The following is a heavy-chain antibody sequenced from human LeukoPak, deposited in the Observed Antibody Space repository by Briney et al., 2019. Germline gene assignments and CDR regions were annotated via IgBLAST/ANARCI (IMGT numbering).Heavy chain of an antibody. V-gene: IGHV4-34*01. CDR3: VRPRYYYDGSSYTEI. J-gene: IGHJ3*02. CDR1: GGSFSGYY. Sequence: SETLSLTCAVSGGSFSGYYWTWIRQPPGKGLEWIGEINSGGSINYNPSLKSRVTISVDTSEKQFSLKLSSVTAADTAVYYCVRPRYYYDGSSYTEIWGQGTMVTVSS. CDR2: INSGGSI. D-gene: IGHD3-22*01.